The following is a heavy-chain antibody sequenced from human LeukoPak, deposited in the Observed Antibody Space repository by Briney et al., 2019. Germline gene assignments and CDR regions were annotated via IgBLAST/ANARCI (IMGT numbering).Heavy chain of an antibody. Sequence: PGGSLRLSCAASGFTFSNYAMSWVRQAPGKGLEWVSAISGSGGSTYYADAVKGRFTISRDNSKNTLYLQMNSLRAEDTAVYYCAKVYPNCGSGRAHFDYWGQGTLVTVSS. J-gene: IGHJ4*02. D-gene: IGHD3-10*01. CDR3: AKVYPNCGSGRAHFDY. CDR1: GFTFSNYA. CDR2: ISGSGGST. V-gene: IGHV3-23*01.